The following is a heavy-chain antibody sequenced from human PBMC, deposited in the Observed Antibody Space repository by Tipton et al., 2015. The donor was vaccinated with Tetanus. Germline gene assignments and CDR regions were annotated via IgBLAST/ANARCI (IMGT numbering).Heavy chain of an antibody. V-gene: IGHV3-7*01. Sequence: SLRLSCVASGFTFRNYCMTWVRQAPGKGLEWVANINRSGGGKYYVDSVKGRFTISRDEAKKSVYLEMSSLTVGDTAVYFCARDRGEDWTNFYYMDVWGKGATVIVSS. J-gene: IGHJ6*03. CDR3: ARDRGEDWTNFYYMDV. CDR2: INRSGGGK. CDR1: GFTFRNYC. D-gene: IGHD3/OR15-3a*01.